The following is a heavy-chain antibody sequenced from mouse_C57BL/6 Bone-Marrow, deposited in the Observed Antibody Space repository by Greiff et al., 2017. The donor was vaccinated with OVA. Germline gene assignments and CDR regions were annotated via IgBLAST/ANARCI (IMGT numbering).Heavy chain of an antibody. Sequence: EVKLEESEGGLVQPGSSMKLSCTASGFTFSDYYMAWVRQVPEKGLEWVANINYDGSSTYYLDSLKSRFIISRDNAKNILYLQMSSLKSADTATYYCARESCYSNYPLWYFDVGGTGTTVTVSS. D-gene: IGHD2-5*01. CDR2: INYDGSST. CDR3: ARESCYSNYPLWYFDV. V-gene: IGHV5-16*01. J-gene: IGHJ1*03. CDR1: GFTFSDYY.